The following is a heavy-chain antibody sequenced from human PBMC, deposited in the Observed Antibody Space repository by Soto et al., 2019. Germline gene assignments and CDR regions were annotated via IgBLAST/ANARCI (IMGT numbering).Heavy chain of an antibody. CDR3: AREVQYCTNGVCYDFFDI. J-gene: IGHJ3*02. V-gene: IGHV4-4*02. Sequence: SETLSLTCAVSSGSISSSNWWSWVRKPPGKGLEWIGEIYHSGSTNYNPSLKSRVTISVDKSKNQFSLKLSSVTAADTAVYYCAREVQYCTNGVCYDFFDIWGQGTVVTVSS. CDR1: SGSISSSNW. D-gene: IGHD2-8*01. CDR2: IYHSGST.